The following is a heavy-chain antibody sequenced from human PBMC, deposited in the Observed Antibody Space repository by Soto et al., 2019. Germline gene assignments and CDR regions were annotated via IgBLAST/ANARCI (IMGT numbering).Heavy chain of an antibody. CDR1: GGSISSGGYY. D-gene: IGHD3-10*01. V-gene: IGHV4-31*03. J-gene: IGHJ4*02. Sequence: SETLSLTCTVSGGSISSGGYYWSWIRQHPGKGLEWIGCIYYSGSTYYNPSLKSRVTISVDTSKNQFSLKLSSVTAADTAVYYCARSMVRGVWASSDFDYWGQGTLVTVSS. CDR3: ARSMVRGVWASSDFDY. CDR2: IYYSGST.